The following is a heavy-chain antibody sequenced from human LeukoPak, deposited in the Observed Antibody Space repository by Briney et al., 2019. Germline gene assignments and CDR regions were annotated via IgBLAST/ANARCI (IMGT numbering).Heavy chain of an antibody. Sequence: AASVKVSCKASGGTFSSYAINWVRQAPGQGLEWMGGIIPIFGTANYAQKFQGRVTITADKSTSTAYMELSSLRSEDTAVYYCARRGVSSTSWFDPWGQGTLVTVSS. CDR2: IIPIFGTA. CDR1: GGTFSSYA. V-gene: IGHV1-69*06. D-gene: IGHD2-2*01. J-gene: IGHJ5*02. CDR3: ARRGVSSTSWFDP.